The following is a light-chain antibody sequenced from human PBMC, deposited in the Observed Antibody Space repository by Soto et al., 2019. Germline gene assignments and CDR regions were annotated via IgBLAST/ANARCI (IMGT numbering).Light chain of an antibody. J-gene: IGKJ2*01. CDR2: GAS. CDR3: QQYGGSPFT. V-gene: IGKV3-20*01. Sequence: EIVLTQSPGTLSLSPRERATISCRASQSIFNNYLAWYQRKPGQAPRLLVYGASFRATGIPDRFSGSGSGTDFTLSISRLEPEDFAVYYCQQYGGSPFTFGQGTRLEIK. CDR1: QSIFNNY.